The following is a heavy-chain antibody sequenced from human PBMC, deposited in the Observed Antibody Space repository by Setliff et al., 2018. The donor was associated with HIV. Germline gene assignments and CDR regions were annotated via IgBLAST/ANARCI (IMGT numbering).Heavy chain of an antibody. CDR1: GYTFTGYY. D-gene: IGHD3-10*01. CDR3: ARGITMVRGPEENWFDP. Sequence: ASVKVSCKASGYTFTGYYMHWVRQAPGQGLEWMGGIIPIFGTANYAQKFQGRVTITTDESTSTAYMELSSLRSEDTAVYYCARGITMVRGPEENWFDPWGQGTLVTVSS. J-gene: IGHJ5*02. V-gene: IGHV1-69*05. CDR2: IIPIFGTA.